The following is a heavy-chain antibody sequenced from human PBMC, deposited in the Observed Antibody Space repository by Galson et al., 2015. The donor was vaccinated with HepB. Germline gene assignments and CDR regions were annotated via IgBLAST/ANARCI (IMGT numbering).Heavy chain of an antibody. Sequence: SLRLCRAASGFTFSVAWTNWVRQAPGKGLEWVGRIKSKTDGGTTDYAAPVQGRFTISRDDSENTLYLQMNSLKSKDTAMYYCTTLTIIRGVHDDYWGQGALVTVSS. CDR1: GFTFSVAW. J-gene: IGHJ4*02. CDR2: IKSKTDGGTT. CDR3: TTLTIIRGVHDDY. V-gene: IGHV3-15*01. D-gene: IGHD3-10*01.